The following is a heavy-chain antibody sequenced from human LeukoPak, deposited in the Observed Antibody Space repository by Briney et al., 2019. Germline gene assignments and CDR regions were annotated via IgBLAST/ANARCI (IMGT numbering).Heavy chain of an antibody. D-gene: IGHD6-19*01. J-gene: IGHJ3*02. CDR3: ARVAGYSSGWTMECDAFDI. Sequence: GASVKVSCKASGYTFTSYGISWVRQAPGQGLEWMGWISAYNGNTNYAQKLQGRVTMTTDTSTSTAYMELRSLRSDDTAVYYCARVAGYSSGWTMECDAFDIWGQGTMVTVSS. CDR2: ISAYNGNT. V-gene: IGHV1-18*01. CDR1: GYTFTSYG.